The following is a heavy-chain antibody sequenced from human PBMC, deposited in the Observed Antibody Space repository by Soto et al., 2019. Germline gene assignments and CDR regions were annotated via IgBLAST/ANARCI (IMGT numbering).Heavy chain of an antibody. J-gene: IGHJ3*02. Sequence: ASVKVSCKVSGYTLTELSMHWVRQAPGKGLEWMGGFDPEDGETISAQKFQGRVTMTEDTSTDTAYMERSSLRSEDTAVYYCATYRGYCSSTSCYEGDAFDIWGQGTMVTVSS. V-gene: IGHV1-24*01. CDR2: FDPEDGET. CDR3: ATYRGYCSSTSCYEGDAFDI. CDR1: GYTLTELS. D-gene: IGHD2-2*01.